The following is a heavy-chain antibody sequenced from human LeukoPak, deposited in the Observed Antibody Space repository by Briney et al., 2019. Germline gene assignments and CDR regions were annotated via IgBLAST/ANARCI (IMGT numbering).Heavy chain of an antibody. J-gene: IGHJ4*02. CDR2: IYTSGST. V-gene: IGHV4-4*07. CDR3: ARSTTGWTNLDY. CDR1: GGPISSYY. D-gene: IGHD1-1*01. Sequence: NASETLSLTCTVSGGPISSYYWSWIRQPAGKGLEWIGRIYTSGSTNYNPSLKSRVIMSIDTSKNHFSLKLSSVTAADTAVYYCARSTTGWTNLDYWGQGTLVTVSS.